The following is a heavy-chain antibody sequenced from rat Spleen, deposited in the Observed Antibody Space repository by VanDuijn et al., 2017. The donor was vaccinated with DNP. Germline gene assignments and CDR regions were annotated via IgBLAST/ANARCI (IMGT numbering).Heavy chain of an antibody. Sequence: EVQLVESGGGLVQPGRSLKLSCAASGFTFSNYVMSWVRPAPTKGLEWVASFSTGGCNTYCRDSGNGRFIIFRDNAKNTLYLQVNSLRSEDTATYYCTSNPHIITAAPFDYWGQGVMVTVSS. CDR2: FSTGGCNT. CDR1: GFTFSNYV. V-gene: IGHV5S13*01. CDR3: TSNPHIITAAPFDY. D-gene: IGHD1-10*01. J-gene: IGHJ2*01.